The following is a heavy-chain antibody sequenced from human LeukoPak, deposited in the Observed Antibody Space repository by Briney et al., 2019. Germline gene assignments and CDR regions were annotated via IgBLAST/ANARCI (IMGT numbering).Heavy chain of an antibody. CDR2: INHSGST. Sequence: SETLSLTCAVYGGSFSGYYWSWIRQPPGKGLEWIGEINHSGSTNYNPSLKSRVTISVDTSKNQFSLKLSSVTAADTAVYYCARGVLPYSSSWFGFDYWGQGTLVTVSS. CDR3: ARGVLPYSSSWFGFDY. V-gene: IGHV4-34*01. J-gene: IGHJ4*02. CDR1: GGSFSGYY. D-gene: IGHD6-13*01.